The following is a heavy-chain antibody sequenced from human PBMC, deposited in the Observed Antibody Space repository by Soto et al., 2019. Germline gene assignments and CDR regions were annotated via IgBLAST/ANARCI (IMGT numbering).Heavy chain of an antibody. CDR2: ISSSSSYI. CDR3: ARVKLRAADAFDI. J-gene: IGHJ3*02. V-gene: IGHV3-21*01. Sequence: GGSLRLSCAASGFTFSSYSMNWVRQAPGKGLEWVSSISSSSSYIYYADSVKGRFTISRDNAKNSLYLQMNSLRAEDTAVYYCARVKLRAADAFDIWGQGTMVTVSS. CDR1: GFTFSSYS. D-gene: IGHD4-17*01.